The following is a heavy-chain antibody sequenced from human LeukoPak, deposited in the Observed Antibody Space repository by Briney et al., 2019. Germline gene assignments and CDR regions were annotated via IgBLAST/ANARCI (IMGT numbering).Heavy chain of an antibody. CDR1: GFTFSSYA. CDR3: ARVRGSYFAWGAFDI. V-gene: IGHV3-30*01. Sequence: PGRSLRLSCAASGFTFSSYAMHWVRQAPGKGLEWVAVISYDGGNKYYADSVKGRFTISRDNSKNTLYLQMNSLRAEDTAVYYCARVRGSYFAWGAFDIWGQGTMVTVSS. CDR2: ISYDGGNK. D-gene: IGHD1-26*01. J-gene: IGHJ3*02.